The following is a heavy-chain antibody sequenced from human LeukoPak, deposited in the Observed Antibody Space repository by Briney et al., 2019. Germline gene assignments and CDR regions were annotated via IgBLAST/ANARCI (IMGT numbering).Heavy chain of an antibody. V-gene: IGHV4-34*01. CDR2: INHSGST. Sequence: PSETLSLTCAVYGGSFSGYYWSWIRQPPGKGLEWIGDINHSGSTNYNPSLKSRVTISVDTSKNQFSLKLTSVTAADTAVYYCARRLYYDGNPFDYWGQGTLVTVSS. J-gene: IGHJ4*02. D-gene: IGHD4-23*01. CDR3: ARRLYYDGNPFDY. CDR1: GGSFSGYY.